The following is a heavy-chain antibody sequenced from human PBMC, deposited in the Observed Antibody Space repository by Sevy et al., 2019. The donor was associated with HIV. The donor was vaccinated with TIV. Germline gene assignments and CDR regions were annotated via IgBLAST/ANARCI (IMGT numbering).Heavy chain of an antibody. Sequence: GGSLRLSCAASGFIFSSYEMSWVRQAPGKGLEWVSHISQSGGTTYYSDSLNGRFTISRDNAKNSLSLQMNSLRAEDTAIYYCARDLPPSATTVAHFDYWGQGTLVTVSS. J-gene: IGHJ4*02. D-gene: IGHD4-17*01. CDR3: ARDLPPSATTVAHFDY. CDR1: GFIFSSYE. CDR2: ISQSGGTT. V-gene: IGHV3-48*03.